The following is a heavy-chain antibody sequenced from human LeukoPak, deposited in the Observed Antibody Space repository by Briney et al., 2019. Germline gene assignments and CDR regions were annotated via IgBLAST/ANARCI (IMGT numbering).Heavy chain of an antibody. CDR1: GFTFSSYS. D-gene: IGHD6-6*01. CDR3: ARDRQLTTPYYFDY. J-gene: IGHJ4*02. CDR2: ISSSSSNI. Sequence: GGSLRLSCAASGFTFSSYSLNWVRQAPGKGLEWVSYISSSSSNIYYADSVKGRFTISRDNAKNSLYLQMNSLRAEDTAVYYRARDRQLTTPYYFDYWGQETLVTVSS. V-gene: IGHV3-48*04.